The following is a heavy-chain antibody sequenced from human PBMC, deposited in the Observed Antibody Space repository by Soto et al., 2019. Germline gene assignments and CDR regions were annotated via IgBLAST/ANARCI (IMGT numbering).Heavy chain of an antibody. V-gene: IGHV3-15*01. J-gene: IGHJ6*03. CDR1: GCTLNNSG. CDR3: TTEGRFTIFDSCMDV. CDR2: LKRKTDRGTT. Sequence: GGSLRLSCAASGCTLNNSGVSWFCQATGKGLEWGGRLKRKTDRGTTDYAAPVKGRFTISRDDSKNTLYLQMNSLKTEDTAVYYCTTEGRFTIFDSCMDVSGKGTTV. D-gene: IGHD3-3*01.